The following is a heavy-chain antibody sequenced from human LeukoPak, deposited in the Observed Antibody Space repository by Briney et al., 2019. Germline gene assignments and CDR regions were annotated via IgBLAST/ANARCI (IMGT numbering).Heavy chain of an antibody. V-gene: IGHV4-59*01. CDR1: GVTISGYY. D-gene: IGHD2-15*01. CDR2: IHYIGST. CDR3: ARDVLPQDY. J-gene: IGHJ4*02. Sequence: SETLSLTCTVSGVTISGYYWSWIRQPPGKGLEWIGYIHYIGSTNYNPSLKSRVTISVDTSKNQFSLKVSSVTAADTAVYYCARDVLPQDYWGQGTLVTVSS.